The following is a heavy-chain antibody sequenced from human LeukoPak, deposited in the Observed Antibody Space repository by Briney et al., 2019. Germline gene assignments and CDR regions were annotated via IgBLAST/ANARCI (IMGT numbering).Heavy chain of an antibody. CDR3: ARLIHGRVVTAIEH. D-gene: IGHD2-21*02. Sequence: SETLSLTCSVSGGSISGYYWNWIRQPPGRGLEWIAYIHYSGSTDHNPSLKSRVTISVDTSKNQFSLRLRSVTAADTAVYYCARLIHGRVVTAIEHWGQGVLVTVSS. J-gene: IGHJ4*02. V-gene: IGHV4-59*01. CDR1: GGSISGYY. CDR2: IHYSGST.